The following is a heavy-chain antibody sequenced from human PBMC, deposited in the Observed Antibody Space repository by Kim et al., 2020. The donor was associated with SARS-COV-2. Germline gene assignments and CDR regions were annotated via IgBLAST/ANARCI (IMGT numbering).Heavy chain of an antibody. D-gene: IGHD1-1*01. CDR1: GYTFTSYA. V-gene: IGHV7-4-1*02. Sequence: ASVKVSCKASGYTFTSYAMNWVRQAPGQGLEWMGWINTNTGNPTYAQGFTGRFVFSLDTSVSTAYLQISSLKAEDTAVYYCATTGTTFYYYYGMDVWGQGTTVTVSS. CDR3: ATTGTTFYYYYGMDV. CDR2: INTNTGNP. J-gene: IGHJ6*02.